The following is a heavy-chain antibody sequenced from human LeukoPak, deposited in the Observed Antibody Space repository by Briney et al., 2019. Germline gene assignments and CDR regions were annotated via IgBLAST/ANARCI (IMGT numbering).Heavy chain of an antibody. CDR2: IHYSGST. J-gene: IGHJ4*02. CDR1: GGSVSSGNYY. Sequence: SETLSLTCTVSGGSVSSGNYYWSWIRQPPGKGLEWIGYIHYSGSTNYSLSLKSRVTISVDTSKNQFSLKLRSVTAADTAVYYCARENDYGDYFHFDNWGQGTLVTVSS. CDR3: ARENDYGDYFHFDN. V-gene: IGHV4-61*01. D-gene: IGHD4-17*01.